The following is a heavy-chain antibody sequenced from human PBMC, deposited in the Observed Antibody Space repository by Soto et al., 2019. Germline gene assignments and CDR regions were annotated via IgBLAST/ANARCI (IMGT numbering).Heavy chain of an antibody. CDR2: IYYDGST. D-gene: IGHD4-17*01. CDR1: GASISSSSFY. V-gene: IGHV4-39*01. CDR3: ARGFPTVVTVDY. Sequence: SETLSLTCTVSGASISSSSFYWGWIRQPPGKGLESIANIYYDGSTYYNPSLKSRVTISVDTSKNQFSLKLSSVTAADTAVYYCARGFPTVVTVDYWGQGTLVTVSS. J-gene: IGHJ4*02.